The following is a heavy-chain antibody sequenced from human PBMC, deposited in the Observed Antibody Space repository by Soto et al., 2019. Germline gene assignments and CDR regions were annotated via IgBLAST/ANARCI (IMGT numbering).Heavy chain of an antibody. CDR1: VGSISSGGYY. J-gene: IGHJ6*02. CDR2: IYYSGST. CDR3: ARDHYSGYDYDYYYGMDV. D-gene: IGHD5-12*01. Sequence: QVQLQESGPGLVKPSQTLSLTCTFPVGSISSGGYYWSWIRRHPGKGLEWIGYIYYSGSTYYNPSLKSRVTISVDTSKNQFSLKLSSVTAADTAVYYCARDHYSGYDYDYYYGMDVWGQGTTVTVSS. V-gene: IGHV4-31*03.